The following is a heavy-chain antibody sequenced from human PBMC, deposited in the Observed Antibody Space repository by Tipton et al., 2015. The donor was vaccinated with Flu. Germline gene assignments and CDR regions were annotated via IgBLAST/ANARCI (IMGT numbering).Heavy chain of an antibody. CDR2: IHRSGST. D-gene: IGHD4-11*01. CDR3: ARDRRLPQGYYGMDV. J-gene: IGHJ6*02. Sequence: TLSLTCSVSGDSIGGAYYWGWIRQPPGKGLEWIATIHRSGSTKYNPSLKSRVTISVDTSKNQFSLKLSSVTAADTAVYYCARDRRLPQGYYGMDVWGQGTTVTVSS. CDR1: GDSIGGAYY. V-gene: IGHV4-38-2*02.